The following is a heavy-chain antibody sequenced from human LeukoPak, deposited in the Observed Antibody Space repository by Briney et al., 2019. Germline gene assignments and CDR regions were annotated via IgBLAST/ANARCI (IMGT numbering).Heavy chain of an antibody. CDR2: ISSSSSYI. V-gene: IGHV3-21*01. Sequence: GGSLRLSCAASGFTFSSYSMNWVRQAPGKGLEWVSSISSSSSYIYYADSVKGRFTISRDNAKNSLYLQMSSLRAEDTAVYYCARAVAGHFDYWGQGTLVTVSS. D-gene: IGHD6-19*01. CDR1: GFTFSSYS. CDR3: ARAVAGHFDY. J-gene: IGHJ4*02.